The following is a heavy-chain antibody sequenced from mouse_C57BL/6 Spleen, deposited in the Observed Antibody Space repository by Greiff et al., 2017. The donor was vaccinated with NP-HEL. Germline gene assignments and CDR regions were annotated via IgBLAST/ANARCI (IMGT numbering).Heavy chain of an antibody. CDR3: ARGEGYYDLAWFAY. D-gene: IGHD2-3*01. J-gene: IGHJ3*01. CDR2: ISSGGSYT. V-gene: IGHV5-6*01. Sequence: EVHLVESGGDLVKPGGSLKLSCAASGFTFSSYGMSWVRQTPDKRLEWVATISSGGSYTYYPDSVKGRFTISRDNAKNTLYLQMSSLKSEDTAMYYCARGEGYYDLAWFAYWGQGTLVTVSA. CDR1: GFTFSSYG.